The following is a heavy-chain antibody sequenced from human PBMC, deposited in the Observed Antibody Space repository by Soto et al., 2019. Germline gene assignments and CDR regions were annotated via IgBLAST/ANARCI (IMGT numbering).Heavy chain of an antibody. CDR2: ISYDGSNK. CDR3: ASWYSYGYNDAFDI. J-gene: IGHJ3*02. CDR1: GFTFSSYA. D-gene: IGHD5-18*01. Sequence: PGGSLRLSCAASGFTFSSYAMHWVRQAPGKGLEWVAVISYDGSNKYYADSVKGRFTISRDNSKNTLYLQMSSLRAEDTAVYYCASWYSYGYNDAFDIWGQGTMVTVSS. V-gene: IGHV3-30-3*01.